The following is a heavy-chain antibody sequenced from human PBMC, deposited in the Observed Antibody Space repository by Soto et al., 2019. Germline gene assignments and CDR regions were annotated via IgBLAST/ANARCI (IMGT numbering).Heavy chain of an antibody. Sequence: GASVKVSCKASGYTFTGYYMHWVRQAPGQGLEWMGWINPNSGGTNYAQKFQGWVTMTRDTSISTAYMELSRLRSDDTAVYYCARDSRVVPAATDAFDIWGQGTMVTVSS. J-gene: IGHJ3*02. CDR3: ARDSRVVPAATDAFDI. V-gene: IGHV1-2*04. D-gene: IGHD2-2*01. CDR1: GYTFTGYY. CDR2: INPNSGGT.